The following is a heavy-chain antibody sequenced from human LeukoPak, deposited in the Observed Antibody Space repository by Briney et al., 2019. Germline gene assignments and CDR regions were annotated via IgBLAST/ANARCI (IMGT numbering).Heavy chain of an antibody. CDR3: SRDSSGYYYGGLAFEI. CDR2: IYYSGST. D-gene: IGHD3-22*01. J-gene: IGHJ3*02. CDR1: GVSISSYY. Sequence: MSSETLSLTCTVSGVSISSYYWSWLRQPPGKGLEWIGYIYYSGSTNYNPSLKSRVTISVDTSKNQFSLKLSPVTAADTAVYYFSRDSSGYYYGGLAFEIWGQGTMVTVSS. V-gene: IGHV4-59*01.